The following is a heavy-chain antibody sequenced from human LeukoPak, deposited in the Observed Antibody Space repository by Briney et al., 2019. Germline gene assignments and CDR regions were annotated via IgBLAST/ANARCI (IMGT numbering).Heavy chain of an antibody. J-gene: IGHJ4*02. CDR2: IIPIFGTA. D-gene: IGHD5-18*01. V-gene: IGHV1-69*13. CDR1: GYTFTSYD. CDR3: ARDLGSYGPGDY. Sequence: GASVKVSCKASGYTFTSYDINWVRQATGQGLEWMGGIIPIFGTANYAQKFQGRVTITADESTSTAYMELSSLRSEDTAVYYCARDLGSYGPGDYWGQGTLVTVSS.